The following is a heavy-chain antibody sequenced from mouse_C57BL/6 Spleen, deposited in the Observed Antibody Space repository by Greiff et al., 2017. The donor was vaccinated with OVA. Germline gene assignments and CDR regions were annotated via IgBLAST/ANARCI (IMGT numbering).Heavy chain of an antibody. CDR3: ARDLRNYVFAY. Sequence: EVHLVESGGGLVKPGGSLKLSCAASGFTFSSYAMSWVRQTPEKRLEWVATISDGGSYTYYPDNVKGRFTISRDNAKNNLYLQMSHLKSEDTAMYYCARDLRNYVFAYWGQGTLVTVSA. J-gene: IGHJ3*01. CDR1: GFTFSSYA. D-gene: IGHD2-1*01. V-gene: IGHV5-4*01. CDR2: ISDGGSYT.